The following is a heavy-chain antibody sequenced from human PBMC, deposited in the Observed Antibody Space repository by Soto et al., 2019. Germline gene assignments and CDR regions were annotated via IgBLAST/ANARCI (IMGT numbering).Heavy chain of an antibody. CDR2: IFSNDEK. J-gene: IGHJ4*02. CDR1: GFSLSNPRMG. D-gene: IGHD3-22*01. V-gene: IGHV2-26*01. Sequence: QVTLKESGPVLVKPTETLTLTCTVSGFSLSNPRMGVSWIRQPPGKALEWLAHIFSNDEKSYSTSLKSRLTISRDTSKSQVVLTMTYMDPVDTATYYCARIQRISMIVVSKPYFDYWGQGALVTVSS. CDR3: ARIQRISMIVVSKPYFDY.